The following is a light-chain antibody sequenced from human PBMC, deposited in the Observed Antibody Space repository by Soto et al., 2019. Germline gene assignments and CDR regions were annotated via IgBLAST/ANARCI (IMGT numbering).Light chain of an antibody. CDR3: YLRSNWPAFT. Sequence: EIVLTQSPATLSLSPGEGATLSCRASESVGSYLVWYQQKPGQPPRLLIYDASTRATGMPARFSGRGSGTDVTLTICSLEPEYSAVYYCYLRSNWPAFTFGGGTKVEIK. V-gene: IGKV3-11*01. CDR1: ESVGSY. CDR2: DAS. J-gene: IGKJ4*01.